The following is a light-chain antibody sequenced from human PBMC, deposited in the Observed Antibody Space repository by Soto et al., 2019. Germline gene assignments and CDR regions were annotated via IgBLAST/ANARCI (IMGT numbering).Light chain of an antibody. CDR3: QQYNNWPPIT. V-gene: IGKV3-15*01. Sequence: VMSLSPATLSVTQGERATLSCRASQSVSSNLAWYQQKPGQAPRLLIYGASTRATGIPARFSDSGSGTEFTLTISSLQSEDFAVYYCQQYNNWPPITFGQGTRLEIK. CDR2: GAS. J-gene: IGKJ5*01. CDR1: QSVSSN.